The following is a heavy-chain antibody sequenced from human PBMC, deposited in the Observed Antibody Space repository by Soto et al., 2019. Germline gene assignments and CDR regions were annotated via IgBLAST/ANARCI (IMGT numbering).Heavy chain of an antibody. CDR3: AREDYSASFDY. J-gene: IGHJ4*02. D-gene: IGHD6-13*01. CDR2: ISTYNGDT. Sequence: ASVKFSCKTSGYTFTNYGLRWLLQAPGQGLEWMGLISTYNGDTNYAQRLQGRVTMTTDTSTSTAFMELRGLRSDDTAAYYCAREDYSASFDYWGQGTLVTVS. CDR1: GYTFTNYG. V-gene: IGHV1-18*04.